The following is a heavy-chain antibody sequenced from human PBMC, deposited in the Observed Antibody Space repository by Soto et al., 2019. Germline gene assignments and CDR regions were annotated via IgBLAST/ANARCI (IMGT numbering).Heavy chain of an antibody. CDR1: GYTLTELS. Sequence: QVQLVQSGAEVKKPGASVKVSCKVSGYTLTELSIHWVRQAPGKGLEWMGGVDPEDGETIYARKFQGRVTMTEDTSTDTAYMELSRLRSEDTAVYYRATDKQWGDFDYWAQGPLVTVSS. V-gene: IGHV1-24*01. CDR2: VDPEDGET. J-gene: IGHJ4*02. CDR3: ATDKQWGDFDY. D-gene: IGHD3-10*01.